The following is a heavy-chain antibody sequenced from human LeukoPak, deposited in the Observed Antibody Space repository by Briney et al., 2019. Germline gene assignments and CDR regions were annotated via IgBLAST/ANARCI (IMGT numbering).Heavy chain of an antibody. CDR2: IDSTSEYI. CDR3: ASRRTYSDYYRYYGMDV. V-gene: IGHV3-21*01. CDR1: GFTFSTSG. J-gene: IGHJ6*02. Sequence: PGGSLRLSCAASGFTFSTSGMNWVRQAPGKGLEWVSFIDSTSEYIYYADSVEGRFTISRDNAKNSLYLQMNSLRVEDTAVYYCASRRTYSDYYRYYGMDVWGQGTTVTVSS. D-gene: IGHD4-17*01.